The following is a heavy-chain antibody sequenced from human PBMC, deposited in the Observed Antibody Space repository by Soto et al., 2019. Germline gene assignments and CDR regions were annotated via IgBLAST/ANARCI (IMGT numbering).Heavy chain of an antibody. V-gene: IGHV4-31*03. CDR2: IYYSGST. CDR1: GGSISSGGYY. J-gene: IGHJ4*02. CDR3: ARDRRTVTMNEYDLDY. Sequence: SETLSLTCTVSGGSISSGGYYWSWIRQHPGKGLEWIGYIYYSGSTYYNPSLKSRVTISVDTSKNQFSLKLSSVTAADTAVYYCARDRRTVTMNEYDLDYRGQGTLVTVSS. D-gene: IGHD4-17*01.